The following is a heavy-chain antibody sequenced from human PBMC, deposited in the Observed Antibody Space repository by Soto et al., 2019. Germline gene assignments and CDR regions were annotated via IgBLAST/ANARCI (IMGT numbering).Heavy chain of an antibody. J-gene: IGHJ4*02. CDR3: ARGTACSSTSCYDYFDY. D-gene: IGHD2-2*01. Sequence: ESGGGVVQPGRSLRLSCAASGFTFSSYAMHWVRQAPGKGLEWVAVISYDGSNKYYADSVKGRFTISRDNSKNTLYLQMNSLRAEDTAVYYCARGTACSSTSCYDYFDYWGQGTLVTVSS. CDR1: GFTFSSYA. CDR2: ISYDGSNK. V-gene: IGHV3-30-3*01.